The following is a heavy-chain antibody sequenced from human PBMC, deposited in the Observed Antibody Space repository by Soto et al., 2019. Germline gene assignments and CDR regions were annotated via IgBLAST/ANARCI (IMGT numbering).Heavy chain of an antibody. CDR1: GYTFTSYG. J-gene: IGHJ6*02. Sequence: ASVKVSCKASGYTFTSYGISWVRQAPGQGLEWMGWISAYNGNTNYAQKLQGRVTMTTDTSTSTAYMELRSLRSDDTAVYYCARDQAIVVVPAAHPYYYYYGMDVWGQGTTVTAP. V-gene: IGHV1-18*04. CDR3: ARDQAIVVVPAAHPYYYYYGMDV. D-gene: IGHD2-2*01. CDR2: ISAYNGNT.